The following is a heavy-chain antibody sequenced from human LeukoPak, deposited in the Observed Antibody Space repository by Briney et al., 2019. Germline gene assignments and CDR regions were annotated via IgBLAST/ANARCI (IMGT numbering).Heavy chain of an antibody. D-gene: IGHD5-18*01. CDR3: ARGYPDAFDI. CDR1: GFTFSSYS. Sequence: GGSLRLSCAASGFTFSSYSMNWVRQAPGKGLEWVANIKQDGTEKYYVDSVKGRFTISRDNAKNSLYLQMNSLRVEDTAVYYCARGYPDAFDIWGQGTMVTVSS. V-gene: IGHV3-7*01. CDR2: IKQDGTEK. J-gene: IGHJ3*02.